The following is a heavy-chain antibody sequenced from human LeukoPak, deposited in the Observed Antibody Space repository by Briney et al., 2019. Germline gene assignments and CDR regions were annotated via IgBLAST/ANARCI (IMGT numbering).Heavy chain of an antibody. CDR2: IHYSGSS. CDR1: SGSIGNNY. J-gene: IGHJ6*03. Sequence: PSETLSLTCTVSSGSIGNNYWSWIRQSPAKGLEWIGYIHYSGSSNYNPSLKSRVTISLDTSKNQFSLKVTSVNAADTAVYYCARYSTYYYYMDVWGKGTTVTVSS. D-gene: IGHD4-11*01. V-gene: IGHV4-59*01. CDR3: ARYSTYYYYMDV.